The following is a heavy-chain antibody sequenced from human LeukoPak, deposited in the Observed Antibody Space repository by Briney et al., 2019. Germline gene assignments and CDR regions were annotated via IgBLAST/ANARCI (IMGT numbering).Heavy chain of an antibody. J-gene: IGHJ6*03. Sequence: GGSLRPSCAASGFTFSSYEMNWVRQAPGKGLEWVSYISGSGGTTYYADSVRGRFTISRDNSRNTLYLQMNSLRAEDTAIYYCAKNGDRGAYCSGGTCYPYYYYYMDVWGKGTTVTISS. D-gene: IGHD2-15*01. V-gene: IGHV3-23*01. CDR1: GFTFSSYE. CDR2: ISGSGGTT. CDR3: AKNGDRGAYCSGGTCYPYYYYYMDV.